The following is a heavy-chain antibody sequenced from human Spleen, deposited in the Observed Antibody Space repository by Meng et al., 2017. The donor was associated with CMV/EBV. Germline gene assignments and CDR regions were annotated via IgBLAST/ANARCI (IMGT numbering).Heavy chain of an antibody. CDR1: GFTFSSYA. Sequence: GESLKISCAASGFTFSSYAMHWVRQAPGKGLEWVAVISYDGSNKYYADSVKGRFTVSRDNSKTTVYLRVSSLRAEDTATYYCARERYSAYFDIWGQGTMVTVS. CDR2: ISYDGSNK. J-gene: IGHJ3*02. D-gene: IGHD5-12*01. CDR3: ARERYSAYFDI. V-gene: IGHV3-30*04.